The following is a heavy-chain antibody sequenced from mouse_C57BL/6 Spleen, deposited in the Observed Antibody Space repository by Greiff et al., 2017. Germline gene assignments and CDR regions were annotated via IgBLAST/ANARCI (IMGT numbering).Heavy chain of an antibody. CDR2: IDPSDSYT. D-gene: IGHD1-1*01. CDR3: ERTGGSSALAY. CDR1: GYTFTSYW. Sequence: QVQLQQPGAELVMPGASVKLSCKASGYTFTSYWMHWVKQRPGQGLEWIGEIDPSDSYTNYNQKFKGKSTLTVDKSSSTAYMQLSSLTSEDSAVYYCERTGGSSALAYWGQGTLVTVSA. V-gene: IGHV1-69*01. J-gene: IGHJ3*01.